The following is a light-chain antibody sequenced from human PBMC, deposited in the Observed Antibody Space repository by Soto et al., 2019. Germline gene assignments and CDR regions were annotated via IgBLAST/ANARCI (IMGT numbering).Light chain of an antibody. Sequence: QSALTQPRSVSGSPGQSVTISCTGTNSDVGGYNYVSWYQQHPGKAPKLMIYDVSKRPSGVPDRFSGSKSGNTASLTISGLQAEDEADYYCCSYAGSYTLVFGGGTKVTVL. J-gene: IGLJ2*01. CDR2: DVS. CDR3: CSYAGSYTLV. V-gene: IGLV2-11*01. CDR1: NSDVGGYNY.